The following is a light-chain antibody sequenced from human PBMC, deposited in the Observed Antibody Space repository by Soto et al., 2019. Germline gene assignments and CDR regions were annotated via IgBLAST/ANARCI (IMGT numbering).Light chain of an antibody. V-gene: IGKV1-5*01. Sequence: DIQMTQSPSTLSASVGDRVTITCRASQSISSWSAWYQQKPGKAPKLLIYDASSLESGVPSRFSGSGSGTEFTLTISSLQPDDFATYYCQQLSNWKYICGPGTKVDIK. CDR2: DAS. CDR1: QSISSW. J-gene: IGKJ2*01. CDR3: QQLSNWKYI.